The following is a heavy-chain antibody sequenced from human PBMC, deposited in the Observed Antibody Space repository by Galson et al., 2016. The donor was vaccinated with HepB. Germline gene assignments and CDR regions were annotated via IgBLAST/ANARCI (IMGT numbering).Heavy chain of an antibody. CDR2: IRDTRTI. CDR3: VRDYNFAFDI. CDR1: GFTFNIFS. Sequence: SLRLPCAASGFTFNIFSMNWVRQAPGKGLEWVSYIRDTRTIYHADSVKGRFTVSRDDAENSLYLQMNSLRDEDTAVYYCVRDYNFAFDIWGQGTMVTVSS. D-gene: IGHD5-24*01. V-gene: IGHV3-48*02. J-gene: IGHJ3*02.